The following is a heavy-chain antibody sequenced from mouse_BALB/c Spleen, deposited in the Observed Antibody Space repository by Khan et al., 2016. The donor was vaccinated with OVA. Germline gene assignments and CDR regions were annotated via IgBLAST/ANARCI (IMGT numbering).Heavy chain of an antibody. CDR3: AKRGLYGSFAY. V-gene: IGHV1-7*01. Sequence: QIQLVQSGTELAKPAPSVKLSCTVSGYTFTTYWIHWVQQRPGQGLEWIGYINPSTGYTDYNHNFKNKATLTADDSSRTAYIQLNSLTSEDAAVYDCAKRGLYGSFAYWGQGTLVTVSA. CDR1: GYTFTTYW. CDR2: INPSTGYT. J-gene: IGHJ3*01. D-gene: IGHD1-1*02.